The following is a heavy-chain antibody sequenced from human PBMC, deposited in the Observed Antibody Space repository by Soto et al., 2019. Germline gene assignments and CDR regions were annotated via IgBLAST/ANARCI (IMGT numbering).Heavy chain of an antibody. D-gene: IGHD2-2*02. Sequence: GESLKISCKGSGYSFTSYWIGWVRQMPGKGLEWMGIIYPGDSDTRYSPSFQGQVTISADKSISTAYLQWSSLKASDTAMYYCARRAEERYCSSTSCDRYYYYMDVWGKGTTVTVSS. J-gene: IGHJ6*03. CDR3: ARRAEERYCSSTSCDRYYYYMDV. CDR1: GYSFTSYW. V-gene: IGHV5-51*01. CDR2: IYPGDSDT.